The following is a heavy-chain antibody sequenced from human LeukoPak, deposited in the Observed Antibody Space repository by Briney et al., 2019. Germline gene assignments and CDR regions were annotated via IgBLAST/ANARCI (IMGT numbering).Heavy chain of an antibody. CDR1: GFTFSSYS. CDR3: ARDRGAGFDY. CDR2: ISSSSSYI. J-gene: IGHJ4*02. V-gene: IGHV3-21*01. D-gene: IGHD1-26*01. Sequence: GGSLRLSCAASGFTFSSYSMNWVRQAPGKGLEWVSSISSSSSYICYADSVKGRFTISRDNAKNSLYLQMNSLRAEDTAVYYCARDRGAGFDYWGQGTLVTVSS.